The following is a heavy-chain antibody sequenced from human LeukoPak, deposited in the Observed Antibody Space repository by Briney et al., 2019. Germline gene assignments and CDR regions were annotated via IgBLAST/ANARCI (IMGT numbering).Heavy chain of an antibody. CDR2: IYYSGST. J-gene: IGHJ6*02. CDR3: ARARDGYLYYYYYGMDV. CDR1: GGSISSSSYY. V-gene: IGHV4-61*05. Sequence: PSETLSLTCTVSGGSISSSSYYWDWIRQPPGQGLEWIGYIYYSGSTNYNPSLKSRVTISVDTSKNQFSLKLSSVTAADTAVYYCARARDGYLYYYYYGMDVWGQGTTVTVSS. D-gene: IGHD5-24*01.